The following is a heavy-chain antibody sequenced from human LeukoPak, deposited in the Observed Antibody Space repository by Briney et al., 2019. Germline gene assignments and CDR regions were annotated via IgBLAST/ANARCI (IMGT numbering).Heavy chain of an antibody. CDR2: INPSGGST. CDR1: GYTFTSYY. Sequence: ASVTVSCKASGYTFTSYYMHWVRQAPGQGLEWMGIINPSGGSTSYAQKFQGRVTMTRDTSTSTVYMELSSLRSENTAVYYCARGKPRYCSGGSCRPEYYFDYWGQGTLVTVSS. V-gene: IGHV1-46*01. D-gene: IGHD2-15*01. J-gene: IGHJ4*02. CDR3: ARGKPRYCSGGSCRPEYYFDY.